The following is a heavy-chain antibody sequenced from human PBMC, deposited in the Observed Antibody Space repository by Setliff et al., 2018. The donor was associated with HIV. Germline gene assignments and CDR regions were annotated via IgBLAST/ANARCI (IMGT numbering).Heavy chain of an antibody. J-gene: IGHJ6*03. CDR3: ARDKGYYYMDV. V-gene: IGHV4-31*03. CDR1: GGSINTGHYY. CDR2: IYYTGNT. Sequence: SETLSLTCTVSGGSINTGHYYWSWIRHHPGKGLEWIAYIYYTGNTYFNPSLKSRITISIDTSKNKFSLRLSSVTAADTAVYYCARDKGYYYMDVWGKGITVTVSS.